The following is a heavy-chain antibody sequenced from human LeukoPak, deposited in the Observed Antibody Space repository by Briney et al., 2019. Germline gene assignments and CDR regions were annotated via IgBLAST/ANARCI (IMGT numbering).Heavy chain of an antibody. Sequence: GGSLRLSCAASGFTFSSYAMSWVRRAPGKGLEWVSAISGSGGSTYYADSVKGRFTISRDNSKNTLYLQMNSLRAEDTAVYYCAKEEEVLLWFGELLSIDYWGQGTLVTVSS. CDR2: ISGSGGST. CDR1: GFTFSSYA. D-gene: IGHD3-10*01. CDR3: AKEEEVLLWFGELLSIDY. J-gene: IGHJ4*02. V-gene: IGHV3-23*01.